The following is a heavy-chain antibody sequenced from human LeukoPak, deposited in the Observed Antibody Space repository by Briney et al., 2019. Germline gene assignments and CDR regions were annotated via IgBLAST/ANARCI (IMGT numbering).Heavy chain of an antibody. CDR1: GFTFSSYS. D-gene: IGHD6-13*01. CDR2: ISSSSSYI. V-gene: IGHV3-21*01. J-gene: IGHJ5*02. Sequence: PGGSLRLSCAASGFTFSSYSMNWVRQAPGKGLEWVSSISSSSSYIYYADSVKGRFTISRDNAKNSLYLQMNSLRAEDTAVYYCARPYSSSLAYNWFDPWGQGTLVTVSS. CDR3: ARPYSSSLAYNWFDP.